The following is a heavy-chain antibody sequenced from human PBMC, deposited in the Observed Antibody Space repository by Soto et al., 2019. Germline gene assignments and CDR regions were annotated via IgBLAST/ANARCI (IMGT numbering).Heavy chain of an antibody. J-gene: IGHJ6*02. CDR3: ARAYLGRLPRRADYYDAMDV. CDR2: LGAAEDP. CDR1: GFSFRDYD. V-gene: IGHV3-13*05. Sequence: EVQLVESGGGSVQPGESLRLSCAASGFSFRDYDMHWVRQRTGKGLVLVSGLGAAEDPNCIASAKGRFSVSKDNAQNPLYLQLDNLRVDDTAVYFCARAYLGRLPRRADYYDAMDVWGRGTTVTVSS. D-gene: IGHD1-26*01.